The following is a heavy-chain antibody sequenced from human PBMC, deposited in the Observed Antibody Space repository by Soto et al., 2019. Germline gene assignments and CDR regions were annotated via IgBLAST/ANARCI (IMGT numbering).Heavy chain of an antibody. CDR1: GFSFTDYW. V-gene: IGHV3-7*03. Sequence: LRLSFAASGFSFTDYWMSWVRQAPGKLLEWVANLNQDGSEKNCVDSVKGRFTISRDNAKNSVYLQLNSLRAEDTAVYYCARDRFIGTYYVQGVKYVFDHWGQGAPVTVSS. CDR2: LNQDGSEK. J-gene: IGHJ4*02. CDR3: ARDRFIGTYYVQGVKYVFDH. D-gene: IGHD3-10*02.